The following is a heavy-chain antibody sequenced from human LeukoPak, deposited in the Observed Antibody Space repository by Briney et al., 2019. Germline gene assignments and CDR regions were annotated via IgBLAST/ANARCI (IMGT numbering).Heavy chain of an antibody. J-gene: IGHJ4*02. Sequence: GGSLRLSCAASGFTFSSHSMNWVRQAPGKGLEWVSHISSSSSTIYYADSVKGRFTISRDNAKNSLYLQMNSLRAEDAAVYYCARGAYYYEDWGQGTLVTVSS. CDR3: ARGAYYYED. CDR2: ISSSSSTI. D-gene: IGHD3-22*01. V-gene: IGHV3-48*01. CDR1: GFTFSSHS.